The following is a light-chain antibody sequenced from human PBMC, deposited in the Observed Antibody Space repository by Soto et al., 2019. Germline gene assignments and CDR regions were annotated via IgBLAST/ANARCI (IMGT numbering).Light chain of an antibody. J-gene: IGKJ1*01. Sequence: EIVLTQSPGTLSLSPGERATLSCRASQSVNSNYLAWYQQKPGQAPRLLTYGASSRASGIPDRFSGSGSGTDFTLTISRLEPEDFAVYYCQQYGRSPWTFGQGTKVEIK. V-gene: IGKV3-20*01. CDR1: QSVNSNY. CDR3: QQYGRSPWT. CDR2: GAS.